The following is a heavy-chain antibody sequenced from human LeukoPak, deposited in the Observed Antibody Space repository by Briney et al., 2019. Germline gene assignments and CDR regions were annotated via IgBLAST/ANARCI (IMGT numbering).Heavy chain of an antibody. Sequence: GESLKISSKGSGYSFTSYWIGWVRQMPGKDLEWMGIIYPGDSDSRYSPSFQGQVTISADKSISTAYLQWSSLKASDTAMYYCARGEIATSLDYWGQGTLVTVSS. D-gene: IGHD5-24*01. CDR2: IYPGDSDS. CDR1: GYSFTSYW. J-gene: IGHJ4*02. V-gene: IGHV5-51*01. CDR3: ARGEIATSLDY.